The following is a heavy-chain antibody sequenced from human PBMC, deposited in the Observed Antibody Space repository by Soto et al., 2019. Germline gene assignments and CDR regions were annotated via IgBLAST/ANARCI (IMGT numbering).Heavy chain of an antibody. Sequence: ASVKVSCKASGGTFSSYAISWVRQAPGQGLEWMGGIIPIFGTANYAQKFQGRVTITADESTSTAHMELSSLRSEDTAVYYCAASSGWYYWFDPWGQGTLVTVSS. CDR3: AASSGWYYWFDP. J-gene: IGHJ5*02. V-gene: IGHV1-69*13. CDR1: GGTFSSYA. D-gene: IGHD6-19*01. CDR2: IIPIFGTA.